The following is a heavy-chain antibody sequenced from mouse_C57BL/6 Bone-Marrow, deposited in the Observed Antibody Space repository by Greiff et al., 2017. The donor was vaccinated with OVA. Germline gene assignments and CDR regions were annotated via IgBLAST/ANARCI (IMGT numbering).Heavy chain of an antibody. D-gene: IGHD2-3*01. J-gene: IGHJ1*03. CDR1: GFNIKDYY. V-gene: IGHV14-2*01. CDR2: IDPEDGET. CDR3: ASHQSDGYWYFDV. Sequence: EVQVVESGAELVKPGASVKLSCTASGFNIKDYYMHWVKQRTEQGLEWIGRIDPEDGETKYAPKFQGKATITADTSSNTAYLQLSSLTSEDTAVYYCASHQSDGYWYFDVWGTGTTVTVSS.